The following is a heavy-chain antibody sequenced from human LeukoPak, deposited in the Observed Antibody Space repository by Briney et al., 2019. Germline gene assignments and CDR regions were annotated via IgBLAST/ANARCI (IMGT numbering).Heavy chain of an antibody. J-gene: IGHJ1*01. CDR3: ATGGNFYYTH. Sequence: GGSLRLSCAASGFIFSSYGMHWVRQAPGKGLEWVAVIWYDGSNKYYTDSVKGRFTISRDNSKNTLYLQMNSLRAEDTAVYSCATGGNFYYTHWGQGTLVTVSS. V-gene: IGHV3-33*01. CDR2: IWYDGSNK. D-gene: IGHD4-23*01. CDR1: GFIFSSYG.